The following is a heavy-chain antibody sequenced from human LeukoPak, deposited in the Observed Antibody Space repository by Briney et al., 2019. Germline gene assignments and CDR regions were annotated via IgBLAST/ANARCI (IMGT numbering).Heavy chain of an antibody. Sequence: SDTLSLTCTVSGGSISSGSYYWSWIRQPAGKGLEWVVHIGSTNYNPSLKSRVTISVDTSKNQFSLKLSSVTAADTAVYYCARGVNYYDSSGRPHWYFDLWGRGTLVTVSS. D-gene: IGHD3-22*01. J-gene: IGHJ2*01. V-gene: IGHV4-61*09. CDR2: IGST. CDR3: ARGVNYYDSSGRPHWYFDL. CDR1: GGSISSGSYY.